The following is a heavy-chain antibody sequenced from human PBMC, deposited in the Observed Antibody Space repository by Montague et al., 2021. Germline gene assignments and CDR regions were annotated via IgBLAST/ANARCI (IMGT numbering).Heavy chain of an antibody. Sequence: SETLSLTCTVSGDSINFYYWSWIRQPPGKGLEWIGYVYYTGTTNYNPSLKSRVTISADTSRNQFFLNVNSVTAADTAVYYCASKGTNWDYWGQGTLVTVSS. CDR1: GDSINFYY. CDR2: VYYTGTT. D-gene: IGHD2-8*01. CDR3: ASKGTNWDY. J-gene: IGHJ4*02. V-gene: IGHV4-59*01.